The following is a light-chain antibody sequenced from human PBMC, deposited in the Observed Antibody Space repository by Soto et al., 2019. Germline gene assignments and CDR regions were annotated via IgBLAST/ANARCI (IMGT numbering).Light chain of an antibody. CDR2: LEGSGSY. Sequence: QPVLTQSSSSSASLGSSVKLTCTLSSGHSSYIIAWHQQQPGKAPRYLMKLEGSGSYNKGSGVPDRFSGSSSGADRYLTITNLQFEDEADYYCETWDSHTRVFGGGPTLTVL. J-gene: IGLJ3*02. V-gene: IGLV4-60*02. CDR3: ETWDSHTRV. CDR1: SGHSSYI.